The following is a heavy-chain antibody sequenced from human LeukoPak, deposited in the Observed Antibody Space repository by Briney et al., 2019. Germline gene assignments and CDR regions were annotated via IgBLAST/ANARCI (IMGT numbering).Heavy chain of an antibody. V-gene: IGHV3-20*04. J-gene: IGHJ6*03. CDR2: INWNGGST. CDR1: GFTFDDYG. CDR3: ARDRGDYDYYYYYMDV. Sequence: PGGALRLSCAAPGFTFDDYGMSCVRQAPGKGLEWVSGINWNGGSTADADSVKGGFTISRDNAKNSLYLQMNSLRAADTTVCYFARDRGDYDYYYYYMDVWGKGTTVTVSS. D-gene: IGHD4-17*01.